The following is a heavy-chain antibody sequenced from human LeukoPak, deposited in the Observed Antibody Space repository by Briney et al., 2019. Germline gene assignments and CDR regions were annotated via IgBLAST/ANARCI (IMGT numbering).Heavy chain of an antibody. CDR1: GGSISSYY. CDR3: ARGYCSGGSCYYFDL. Sequence: SETLSLTCTVSGGSISSYYRNWIRQPPGKGLEWIGFIYYTGSTNYNPSLKSRVTISLDTSKSQFSLRLNSVTAADTAVYYCARGYCSGGSCYYFDLWGSGTLVTVSS. J-gene: IGHJ2*01. D-gene: IGHD2-15*01. V-gene: IGHV4-59*01. CDR2: IYYTGST.